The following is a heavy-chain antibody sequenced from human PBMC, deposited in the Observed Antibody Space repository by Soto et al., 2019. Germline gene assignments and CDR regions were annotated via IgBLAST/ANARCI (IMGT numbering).Heavy chain of an antibody. V-gene: IGHV4-59*01. CDR1: GGSISSYY. D-gene: IGHD6-19*01. CDR3: ARLEAIAVAGIGYFDY. CDR2: IYYSGST. J-gene: IGHJ4*02. Sequence: SETLSLTCTVSGGSISSYYWSWIRQPPGKGLEWIGYIYYSGSTNYNPSLKSRVTISVDTSKNQFSLKLSSVTAADAAVYYCARLEAIAVAGIGYFDYWGQGTLVTVSS.